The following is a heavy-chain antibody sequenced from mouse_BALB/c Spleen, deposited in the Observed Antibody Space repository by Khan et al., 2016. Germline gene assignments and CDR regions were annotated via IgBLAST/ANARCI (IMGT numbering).Heavy chain of an antibody. V-gene: IGHV1-87*01. J-gene: IGHJ3*01. CDR3: TRGYGSSFVAWFTY. D-gene: IGHD1-1*01. CDR2: IYPGDGDT. Sequence: VELVESGSELARPGASVKLSCKASGYTFTNYWMQWIKQRPGQGLEWIGAIYPGDGDTRYAQKFEGKTTLTADTSSSTVYMQLDNLASEDSAVYYCTRGYGSSFVAWFTYWGQVTLVTVSA. CDR1: GYTFTNYW.